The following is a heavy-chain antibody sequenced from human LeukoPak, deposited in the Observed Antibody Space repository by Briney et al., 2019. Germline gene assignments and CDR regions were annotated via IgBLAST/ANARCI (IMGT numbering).Heavy chain of an antibody. CDR1: GYTFTSCY. J-gene: IGHJ4*02. Sequence: ASVKVSCKASGYTFTSCYIHWVRQAPGQGLEWMGIINPTGGSTSYAQKFQDRITMTRDTSTSTVYMELSSLRSEDTAVYYCARSDYSSGWCGYWGQGTLVTVSS. CDR2: INPTGGST. CDR3: ARSDYSSGWCGY. V-gene: IGHV1-46*01. D-gene: IGHD6-19*01.